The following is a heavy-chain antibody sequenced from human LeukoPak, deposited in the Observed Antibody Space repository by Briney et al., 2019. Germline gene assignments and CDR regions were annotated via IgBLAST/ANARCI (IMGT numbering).Heavy chain of an antibody. CDR3: ARQWLVLEGNLGVFDI. CDR1: GYTLTELS. CDR2: FDPEDGEA. J-gene: IGHJ3*02. Sequence: ASVKVSCKVSGYTLTELSMHWVRQAPGKGLEWMGGFDPEDGEAIYAQKFQGRVTMTEDTSTDTAYMELSSLRSEDTAVYYCARQWLVLEGNLGVFDIWGQGTMVTVSS. V-gene: IGHV1-24*01. D-gene: IGHD6-19*01.